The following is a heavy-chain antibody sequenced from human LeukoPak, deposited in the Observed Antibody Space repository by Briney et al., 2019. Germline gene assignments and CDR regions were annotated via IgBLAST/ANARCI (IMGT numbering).Heavy chain of an antibody. Sequence: ASVKVSCKASGYTFTGYYMHWVRQAPGQGLEWMGWINPNSGGTNYAQKFQGRVTMTRDTSISTAYMELSSLRSEDTAVYYCARGSSWFGVSTAFDIWGQGTMVTVSS. CDR1: GYTFTGYY. CDR2: INPNSGGT. J-gene: IGHJ3*02. V-gene: IGHV1-2*02. CDR3: ARGSSWFGVSTAFDI. D-gene: IGHD3-10*01.